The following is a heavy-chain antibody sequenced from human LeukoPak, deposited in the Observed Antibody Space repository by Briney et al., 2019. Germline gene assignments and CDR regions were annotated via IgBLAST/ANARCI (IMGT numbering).Heavy chain of an antibody. CDR2: LYYSGRT. CDR1: GDSISRSDSY. CDR3: ARRRYYDGSGYLE. J-gene: IGHJ1*01. D-gene: IGHD3-22*01. V-gene: IGHV4-39*01. Sequence: SETLSLTCSVSGDSISRSDSYWGWIRQPPGEGLEWIGTLYYSGRTYYSPSLKSRVTMSVDTSKNQFSLNLRIVTAADTAVYYCARRRYYDGSGYLEWGQGTLLSVSS.